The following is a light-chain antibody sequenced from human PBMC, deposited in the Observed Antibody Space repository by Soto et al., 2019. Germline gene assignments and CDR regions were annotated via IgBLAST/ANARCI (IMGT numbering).Light chain of an antibody. V-gene: IGKV3-15*01. J-gene: IGKJ4*01. CDR2: GAS. CDR1: QSVSSN. CDR3: QQYTNSPPRT. Sequence: EIVLTQSPATLSVSPGERATLSCRASQSVSSNLAWYQQKPGQAPRLPTLGASTVAPGIPARFSGSGSGTEFTLTISSLQSEDFAVDSCQQYTNSPPRTFGGGTKGDIK.